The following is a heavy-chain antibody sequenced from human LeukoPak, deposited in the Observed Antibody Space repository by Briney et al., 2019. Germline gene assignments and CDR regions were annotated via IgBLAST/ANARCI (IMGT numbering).Heavy chain of an antibody. J-gene: IGHJ6*03. V-gene: IGHV1-69*05. CDR2: IIPIFGTT. Sequence: ASVTVSFKASVGTFSSYPISWVRQAPGQGLEWMGGIIPIFGTTNYAQKFQGRVTITTDESTSTAYMELSSLRSEDTAVYYCARGIRGYYYYYMDVWGKGTTVTVSS. CDR1: VGTFSSYP. CDR3: ARGIRGYYYYYMDV.